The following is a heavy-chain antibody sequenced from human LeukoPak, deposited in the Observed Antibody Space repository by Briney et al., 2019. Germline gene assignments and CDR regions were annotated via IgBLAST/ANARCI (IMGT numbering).Heavy chain of an antibody. V-gene: IGHV3-33*01. D-gene: IGHD6-6*01. CDR1: GFTFSSYG. J-gene: IGHJ4*02. Sequence: GGSLRLSCAASGFTFSSYGMYWVRQAPGKGLEWVAVIWYDGSNKYYADSVKGRFTISRDNSKNTLYLQMNSLRAEDTAVYYCARDLQLVRSPFDYWGQGTLVTVSS. CDR3: ARDLQLVRSPFDY. CDR2: IWYDGSNK.